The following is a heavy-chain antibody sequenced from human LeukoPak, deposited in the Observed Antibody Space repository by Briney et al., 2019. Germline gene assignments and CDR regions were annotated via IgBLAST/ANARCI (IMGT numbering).Heavy chain of an antibody. CDR1: GGSISSSSYY. CDR2: IYYSGST. Sequence: SETLSLTCTVSGGSISSSSYYWGWIRQPPGTGLEWIGSIYYSGSTYYNPSLKSRVTISVDTSKNQFSLKLSSVTAADTAVYYCARHGYITMVRGVIIDYWGQGTLVTVSS. J-gene: IGHJ4*02. V-gene: IGHV4-39*01. CDR3: ARHGYITMVRGVIIDY. D-gene: IGHD3-10*01.